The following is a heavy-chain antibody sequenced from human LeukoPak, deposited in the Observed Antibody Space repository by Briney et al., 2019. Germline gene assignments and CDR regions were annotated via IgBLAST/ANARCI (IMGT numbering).Heavy chain of an antibody. Sequence: GESLKISCKGSGYSFTNYWIGWVRQMPGKGLEWMGIIYPGDSDTRYSPSFQGQVTISADKSISTAYLQWSSLRASDTAMYYCARLFSEKTKKTSNSSSWYNWFDPWGQGTQVTVSS. CDR2: IYPGDSDT. CDR1: GYSFTNYW. D-gene: IGHD6-13*01. J-gene: IGHJ5*02. V-gene: IGHV5-51*01. CDR3: ARLFSEKTKKTSNSSSWYNWFDP.